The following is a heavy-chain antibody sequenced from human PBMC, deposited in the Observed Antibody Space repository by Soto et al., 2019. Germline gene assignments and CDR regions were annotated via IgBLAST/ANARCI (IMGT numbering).Heavy chain of an antibody. CDR2: ISGSGGNT. CDR1: GFTFSSYA. D-gene: IGHD3-3*01. Sequence: EVQLLESGGGLVQPGGSLRLSCAASGFTFSSYAMSWVRQAPGKVLEWVSSISGSGGNTYYADSVKGRFTISRDNSKNTLYLQMNRLRGEDTAVYYCAKDSSYYDFWSGYGMDVWGKGTTVTVSS. J-gene: IGHJ6*04. V-gene: IGHV3-23*01. CDR3: AKDSSYYDFWSGYGMDV.